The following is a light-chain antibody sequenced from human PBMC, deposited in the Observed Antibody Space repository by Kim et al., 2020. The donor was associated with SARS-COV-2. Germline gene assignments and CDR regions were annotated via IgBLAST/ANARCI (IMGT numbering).Light chain of an antibody. J-gene: IGKJ4*01. Sequence: ASEGERVTISCRACQGISKYFAWFQQKSGKVPKRLIYDASSLKSGVPSRFSGSGSGTEFTLTISSLQPEDFATYYCLQHDSYPLTFGGGTKVDIK. V-gene: IGKV1-17*03. CDR2: DAS. CDR1: QGISKY. CDR3: LQHDSYPLT.